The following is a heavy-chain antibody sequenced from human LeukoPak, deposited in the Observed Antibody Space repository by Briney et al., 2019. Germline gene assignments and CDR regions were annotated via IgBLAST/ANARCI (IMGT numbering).Heavy chain of an antibody. D-gene: IGHD3-22*01. Sequence: PSETLSLTCAVYGGSFSGYYWSWIRQPPGKGLEWIGEINHSGSTNYNPSLKSRVTITVDTSKNQFSLKLSSVTAADTAVYYCARIFPANYYDSSGYYVDYWGQGTLVTVSS. V-gene: IGHV4-34*01. J-gene: IGHJ4*02. CDR3: ARIFPANYYDSSGYYVDY. CDR1: GGSFSGYY. CDR2: INHSGST.